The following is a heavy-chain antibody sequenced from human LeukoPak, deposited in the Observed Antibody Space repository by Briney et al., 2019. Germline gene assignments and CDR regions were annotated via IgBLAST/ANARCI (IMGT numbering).Heavy chain of an antibody. CDR1: GFTFSSYR. CDR2: INNDGSTT. J-gene: IGHJ4*02. CDR3: ARGGPYNYDRPNDY. D-gene: IGHD1-1*01. V-gene: IGHV3-74*01. Sequence: GGSLRLSCAASGFTFSSYRMNWVRQVPGKGLVWVSHINNDGSTTNYADSVKGRFTISRDNAKNTLYLQMNSLRVEDTAVYYCARGGPYNYDRPNDYCGQGTLVTVSS.